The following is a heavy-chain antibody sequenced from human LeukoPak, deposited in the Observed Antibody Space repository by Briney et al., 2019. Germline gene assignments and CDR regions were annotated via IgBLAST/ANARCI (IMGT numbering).Heavy chain of an antibody. CDR2: INPNSGGT. J-gene: IGHJ6*02. V-gene: IGHV1-2*02. Sequence: ASVTVSCTASGYTFTVYFMHWVRQAPGQGREWMGWINPNSGGTNYAQKFQGRVTMTRDTSISTAYMELSSLRSDDTAVYYCAREVLAKNYGMDVWGQGTTVTVSS. CDR1: GYTFTVYF. D-gene: IGHD2-8*02. CDR3: AREVLAKNYGMDV.